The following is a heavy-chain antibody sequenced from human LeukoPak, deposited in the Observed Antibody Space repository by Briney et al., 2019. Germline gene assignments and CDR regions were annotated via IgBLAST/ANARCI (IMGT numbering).Heavy chain of an antibody. CDR2: IWYDGSNK. CDR3: ARAGIGNALDY. D-gene: IGHD2-2*01. Sequence: PGMSLRLSCAASGFTFSKYGMNWVRQAPGKGLEWVAIIWYDGSNKYFAESVMGRLTISKDNSKNTVYLQMNSLRIEDTAVYHCARAGIGNALDYWGPGTQVTVSS. CDR1: GFTFSKYG. J-gene: IGHJ4*02. V-gene: IGHV3-33*01.